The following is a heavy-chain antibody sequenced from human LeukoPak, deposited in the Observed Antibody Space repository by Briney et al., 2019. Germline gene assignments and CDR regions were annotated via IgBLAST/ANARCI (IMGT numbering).Heavy chain of an antibody. Sequence: SETLSLTYTVSGDSINSYYWSWIRQPPGKGLEWIGYIYSSGSTNYNPSLTSLKSRVTMSVDTSKKQFSLKLRSVTAADTAVYYCARASSGWYGLFDYWGRGTLVTVTS. CDR1: GDSINSYY. J-gene: IGHJ4*02. V-gene: IGHV4-59*01. CDR3: ARASSGWYGLFDY. CDR2: IYSSGST. D-gene: IGHD6-19*01.